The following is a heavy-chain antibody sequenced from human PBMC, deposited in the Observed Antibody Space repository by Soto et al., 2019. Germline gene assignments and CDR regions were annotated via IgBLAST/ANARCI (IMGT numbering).Heavy chain of an antibody. V-gene: IGHV4-4*09. D-gene: IGHD2-15*01. CDR3: AGVSIVNKYKWFDV. Sequence: QVQLQESGPGLVKPSETLSLTCTVSGGINSRYWSWVRQAPGKGLEWIGYIYDGGYTNYHPSLKSLITLSVEASESQFSLNLSSVTAADTAVYYCAGVSIVNKYKWFDVWGQGILVTVSS. J-gene: IGHJ5*02. CDR1: GGINSRY. CDR2: IYDGGYT.